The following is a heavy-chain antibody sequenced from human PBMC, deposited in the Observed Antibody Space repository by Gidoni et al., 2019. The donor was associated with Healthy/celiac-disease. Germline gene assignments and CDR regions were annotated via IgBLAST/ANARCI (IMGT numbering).Heavy chain of an antibody. CDR2: IKSKTDGGTT. CDR1: GFTFSNAW. J-gene: IGHJ4*02. CDR3: TTIPRGSYFLGYYFDY. V-gene: IGHV3-15*01. Sequence: EVQLVESGGGLVKPGGSLRLSCAASGFTFSNAWMSWVRQAPGKGLEWVGRIKSKTDGGTTDYASPVKGRFTISRDDSKNTLYLQMNSLKTEDTSVYYCTTIPRGSYFLGYYFDYWGQGTLVTVSS. D-gene: IGHD1-26*01.